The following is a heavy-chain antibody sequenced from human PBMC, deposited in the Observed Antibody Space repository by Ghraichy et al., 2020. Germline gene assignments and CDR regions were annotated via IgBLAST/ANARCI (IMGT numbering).Heavy chain of an antibody. CDR3: ARPRSRTFGGVIADAFDI. Sequence: SETLSLTCTVSGGSISSSSYYWGWIRQPPGKGLEWIGSIYYSGSTYYNPSLKSRVTISVDTSKNQFSLKLSSVTAADTAVYYCARPRSRTFGGVIADAFDIWGQGTMVTVSS. CDR2: IYYSGST. D-gene: IGHD3-16*02. J-gene: IGHJ3*02. CDR1: GGSISSSSYY. V-gene: IGHV4-39*01.